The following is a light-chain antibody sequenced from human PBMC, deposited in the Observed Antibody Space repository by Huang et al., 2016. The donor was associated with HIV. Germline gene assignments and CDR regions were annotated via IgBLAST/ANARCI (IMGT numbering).Light chain of an antibody. CDR1: QDISNY. CDR3: QQYDNLLYT. V-gene: IGKV1-33*01. Sequence: DIQMTQSPSSLSASAGDRVTITCQASQDISNYLNWYQQKPRKAPKLLIYDASNLETGVPSRFSGSGSGTEFTFTISSLQPEDIATYYCQQYDNLLYTFGQGTKLEIK. J-gene: IGKJ2*01. CDR2: DAS.